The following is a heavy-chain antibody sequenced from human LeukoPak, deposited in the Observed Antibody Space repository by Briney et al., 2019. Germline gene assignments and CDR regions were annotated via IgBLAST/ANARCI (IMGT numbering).Heavy chain of an antibody. D-gene: IGHD2-21*02. J-gene: IGHJ4*02. V-gene: IGHV3-30*18. Sequence: PGGSLRLSCAASGFTFSSYGMHWVRQAPGKGLEWVAVISYDGSSKYYADSVKGRFTISRDNSKETLNLQMNSLRAEDTAIYYCAKVWEAYCGGDCFSPFDYWGQGTLVTVSS. CDR1: GFTFSSYG. CDR3: AKVWEAYCGGDCFSPFDY. CDR2: ISYDGSSK.